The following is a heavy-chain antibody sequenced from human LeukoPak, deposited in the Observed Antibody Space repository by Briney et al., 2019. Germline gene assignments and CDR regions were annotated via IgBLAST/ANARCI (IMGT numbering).Heavy chain of an antibody. CDR1: GFTFSSYA. CDR2: ISGSGGST. CDR3: ARDRSSTGDKTNAFDI. Sequence: GGSLRLSCAASGFTFSSYAMSGVRQAPGKGLEWVSAISGSGGSTYYADSVKGRFTISRDNSKNTLYLQMNSLRAEDTAVYYCARDRSSTGDKTNAFDIWGQGTMVTVSS. J-gene: IGHJ3*02. D-gene: IGHD7-27*01. V-gene: IGHV3-23*01.